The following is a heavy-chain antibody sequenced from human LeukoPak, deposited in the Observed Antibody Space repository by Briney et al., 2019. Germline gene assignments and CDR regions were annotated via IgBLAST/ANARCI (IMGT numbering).Heavy chain of an antibody. J-gene: IGHJ4*02. CDR1: GGTFSSYA. CDR3: ASSSSGWYILDY. D-gene: IGHD6-19*01. CDR2: INPNSGGT. V-gene: IGHV1-2*02. Sequence: ASVKVSCKASGGTFSSYAISWARQAPGQGLEWMGWINPNSGGTNYAQKFQGRVTMTRDTSISTAYMELSRLRSDDTAVYYCASSSSGWYILDYWGQGTLVTVSS.